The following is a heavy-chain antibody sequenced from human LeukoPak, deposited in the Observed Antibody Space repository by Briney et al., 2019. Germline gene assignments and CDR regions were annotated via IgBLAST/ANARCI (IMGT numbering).Heavy chain of an antibody. V-gene: IGHV3-73*01. J-gene: IGHJ6*03. CDR2: IRSKANSYAT. CDR1: GFTFSGSA. CDR3: PRHQSTAYYYYYYMDV. Sequence: PGGSLRLSCAASGFTFSGSAMHWVRQASGKGLEWVGRIRSKANSYATAYAASVKGRFTISRDDSKNTAYLQMNSLKTEDTAVYYCPRHQSTAYYYYYYMDVWGKGTTVTVS. D-gene: IGHD5/OR15-5a*01.